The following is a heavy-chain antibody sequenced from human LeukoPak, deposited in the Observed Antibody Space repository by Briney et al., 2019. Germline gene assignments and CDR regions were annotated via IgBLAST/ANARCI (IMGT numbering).Heavy chain of an antibody. V-gene: IGHV3-30*02. CDR1: GFTFSSYG. D-gene: IGHD5-24*01. CDR3: AKGEMATIGYYYYYYMDV. Sequence: GGSLRLSCAASGFTFSSYGMHWVRQAPGKGLEWVAFIRYDGSNKYYADSVKGRFTISRDNSKNTLYLQMNSLRAEDTAVYYCAKGEMATIGYYYYYYMDVWGKGTTVTVSS. CDR2: IRYDGSNK. J-gene: IGHJ6*03.